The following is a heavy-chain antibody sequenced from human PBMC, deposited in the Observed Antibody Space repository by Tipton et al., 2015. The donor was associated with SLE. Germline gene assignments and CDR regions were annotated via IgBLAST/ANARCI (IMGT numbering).Heavy chain of an antibody. CDR2: ISDSEIT. V-gene: IGHV4-34*01. CDR1: GGSFSGYY. Sequence: TLSLTCAVYGGSFSGYYWSWIRQPPGKGLEWIGEISDSEITDYNPSLKSRVNISADTSKNQFSLKLSSVTAADTAVYYCARVGFYFDYWGQGTLVTVSS. CDR3: ARVGFYFDY. J-gene: IGHJ4*02. D-gene: IGHD1-26*01.